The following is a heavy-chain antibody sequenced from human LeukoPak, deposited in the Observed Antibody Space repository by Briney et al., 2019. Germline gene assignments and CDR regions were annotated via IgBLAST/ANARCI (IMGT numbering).Heavy chain of an antibody. CDR1: GASISSSDYH. D-gene: IGHD2-2*01. J-gene: IGHJ5*02. CDR3: ASGGIVVVPVATSNWFDP. CDR2: INHSGST. V-gene: IGHV4-39*07. Sequence: SETLSLTYTVSGASISSSDYHWGWIRQPPGKGLEWIGEINHSGSTNYNPSLKSRVTISIDTSKNQFSLKLSSVTAADTAVYYCASGGIVVVPVATSNWFDPWGQGTLVTVSS.